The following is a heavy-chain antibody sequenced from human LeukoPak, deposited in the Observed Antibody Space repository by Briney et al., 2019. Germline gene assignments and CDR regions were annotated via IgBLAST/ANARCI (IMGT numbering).Heavy chain of an antibody. V-gene: IGHV3-21*01. Sequence: PGGSLRLSCAASGFTFSSYSMHWVRQAPGKGLEWVSSISSGSGYIYSADSVKGRFTISRDNTKNSLYLQMNSLGAADTAVYYCARSTSASGTGDYWGQGTLVTVSS. D-gene: IGHD6-13*01. CDR1: GFTFSSYS. CDR2: ISSGSGYI. CDR3: ARSTSASGTGDY. J-gene: IGHJ4*02.